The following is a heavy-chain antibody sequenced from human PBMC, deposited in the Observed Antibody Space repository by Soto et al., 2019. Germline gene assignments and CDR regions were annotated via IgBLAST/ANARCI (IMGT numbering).Heavy chain of an antibody. CDR3: ASRGDYYDT. J-gene: IGHJ4*02. D-gene: IGHD3-10*01. Sequence: PGGSLRLSCAASGFTFSTYWMTWVRQAPGKGLEWVANIKQDGSDRYYVDSVEGRFTISKDNAKNSLYLQMNSLRAEDTAVYYCASRGDYYDTWGQGALVTVSS. CDR2: IKQDGSDR. V-gene: IGHV3-7*01. CDR1: GFTFSTYW.